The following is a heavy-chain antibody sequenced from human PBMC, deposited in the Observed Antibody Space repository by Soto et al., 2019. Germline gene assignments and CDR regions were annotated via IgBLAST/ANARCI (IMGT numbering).Heavy chain of an antibody. CDR1: GFTFSNYA. V-gene: IGHV3-23*01. J-gene: IGHJ1*01. CDR2: ISGPGGST. Sequence: GGSLRLSCAASGFTFSNYAMTWVRQAAGKGLEWVSSISGPGGSTYYADSVQGRFTVSRDNSKNTPFLQMNSLRAEDTALYYCAREERIAVDGTDTCGRGILVTVYS. CDR3: AREERIAVDGTDT. D-gene: IGHD6-19*01.